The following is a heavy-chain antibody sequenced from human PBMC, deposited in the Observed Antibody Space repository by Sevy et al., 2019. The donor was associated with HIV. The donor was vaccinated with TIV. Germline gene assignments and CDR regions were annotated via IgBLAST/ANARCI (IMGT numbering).Heavy chain of an antibody. J-gene: IGHJ6*02. V-gene: IGHV3-11*01. CDR3: ARAERAAAPSYYYYGMDV. Sequence: GGSLRLSCAASGFTFSDYYMSWIRQAPGKGLEWVSYISSSGSTIYYTDSVKGRFTINRDNAKNSLKLKMNSLRAEDTAVYYCARAERAAAPSYYYYGMDVWGQGTTVTVSS. CDR2: ISSSGSTI. D-gene: IGHD6-13*01. CDR1: GFTFSDYY.